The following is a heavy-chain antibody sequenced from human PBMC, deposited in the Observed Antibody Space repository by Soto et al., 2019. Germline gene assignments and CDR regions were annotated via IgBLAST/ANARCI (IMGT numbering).Heavy chain of an antibody. V-gene: IGHV3-30*04. CDR1: GFTFSSYA. J-gene: IGHJ3*02. CDR3: AREVTGEDAFDI. Sequence: GGSLRLSCAASGFTFSSYAMHWVRQAPGKGLEWVAVISYDGSNEYYADSVKGRFTISRDNSKNTLYLQMNSLRAEDTAVYYCAREVTGEDAFDIWGQGTMVTVSS. D-gene: IGHD7-27*01. CDR2: ISYDGSNE.